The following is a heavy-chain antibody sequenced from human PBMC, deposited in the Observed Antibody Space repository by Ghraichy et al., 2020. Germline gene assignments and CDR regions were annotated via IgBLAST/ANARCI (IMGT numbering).Heavy chain of an antibody. CDR1: GGSISSYY. J-gene: IGHJ4*02. CDR2: IYYSGST. D-gene: IGHD3-22*01. CDR3: ASTPYYDSSGYAFDY. V-gene: IGHV4-59*01. Sequence: GSLRLSCTVSGGSISSYYWSWIRQPPGKGLEWIGYIYYSGSTNYNPSLKSRVTISVDTSKNQFSLKLSSVTAADTAVYYCASTPYYDSSGYAFDYWGQGTLVTVSS.